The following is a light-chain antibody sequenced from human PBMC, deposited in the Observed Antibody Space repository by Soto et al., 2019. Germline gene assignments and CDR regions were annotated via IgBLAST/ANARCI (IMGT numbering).Light chain of an antibody. CDR1: QSVSAL. CDR3: QQYNTFSWT. Sequence: DILLTQSPCTLSSSMGDRATLSCRASQSVSALLAWYQQKPGEAPKLLIYDASAWPPGVPSRFSGSGSGTKFFLPIASMQADDDATYYCQQYNTFSWTFGQGTKVDI. CDR2: DAS. J-gene: IGKJ1*01. V-gene: IGKV1-5*01.